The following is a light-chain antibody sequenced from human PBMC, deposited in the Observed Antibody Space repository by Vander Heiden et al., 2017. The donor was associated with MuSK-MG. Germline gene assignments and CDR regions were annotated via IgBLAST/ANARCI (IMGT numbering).Light chain of an antibody. CDR3: SPFTSNSTLWA. J-gene: IGLJ3*02. V-gene: IGLV2-14*01. CDR1: SSAVDGYNF. CDR2: DVT. Sequence: QSALTQPASVSGSPGQSITISCTGTSSAVDGYNFVSWFQQHPGKAPKLLICDVTNRPSAVSHRFSGSRSGYTASLTISGLQAEDEADSHFSPFTSNSTLWAFAGGPKLTVL.